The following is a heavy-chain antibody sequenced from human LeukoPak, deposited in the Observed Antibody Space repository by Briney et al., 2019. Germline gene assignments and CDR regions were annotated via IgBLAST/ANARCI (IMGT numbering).Heavy chain of an antibody. D-gene: IGHD5-18*01. CDR1: GFIFSSYA. CDR2: ISYDGSNK. CDR3: ARGLTAMVT. V-gene: IGHV3-30*04. J-gene: IGHJ4*02. Sequence: GGSLRLSCAASGFIFSSYAMHWVRQAPGKGLEWVAVISYDGSNKYYADSVKGRFTISRDNSKNTLYLQMNSLRAEDTAVYYCARGLTAMVTRGQGTLVTVSS.